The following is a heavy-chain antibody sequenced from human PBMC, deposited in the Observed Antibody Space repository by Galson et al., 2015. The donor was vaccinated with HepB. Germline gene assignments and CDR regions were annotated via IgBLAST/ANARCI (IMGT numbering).Heavy chain of an antibody. CDR3: ARVQWLVGGYYYGMDV. CDR1: GDSVSSNSVA. V-gene: IGHV6-1*01. CDR2: TYYRSKWYN. J-gene: IGHJ6*02. Sequence: CAISGDSVSSNSVAWNWIRQSPSRGLEWLGRTYYRSKWYNDYAVSVKSRITINPDTSKNQFSLQLNSVTPEDTAVYYCARVQWLVGGYYYGMDVWGQGTTVTVSS. D-gene: IGHD6-19*01.